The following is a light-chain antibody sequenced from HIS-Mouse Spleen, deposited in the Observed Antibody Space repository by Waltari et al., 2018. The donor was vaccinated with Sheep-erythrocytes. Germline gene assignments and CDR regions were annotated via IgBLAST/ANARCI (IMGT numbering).Light chain of an antibody. Sequence: DIVITQSPDSLAWSLGERATINCKSSQSVLYSSNNKNYLAWYQQKPGQPPKRLIYWASTRESGVPDRFSGSGSGTDFTLTISSLQAEDVAVYYCQQYYSTPWTFGQGTKVEIK. CDR3: QQYYSTPWT. J-gene: IGKJ1*01. CDR1: QSVLYSSNNKNY. V-gene: IGKV4-1*01. CDR2: WAS.